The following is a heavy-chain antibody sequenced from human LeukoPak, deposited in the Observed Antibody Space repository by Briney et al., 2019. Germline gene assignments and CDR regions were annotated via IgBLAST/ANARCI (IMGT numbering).Heavy chain of an antibody. J-gene: IGHJ3*02. CDR2: ISSSSAYI. Sequence: GGSLRLSCAASGFTFSSYTMNWVRQAPGKGLEWVSSISSSSAYIYYADSVRGRFTISRDNAKNSLYLQMNSLRAEDTAVYYCARETYYYDSSSNFAFDIWAKGQWSPSLQ. CDR1: GFTFSSYT. V-gene: IGHV3-21*01. CDR3: ARETYYYDSSSNFAFDI. D-gene: IGHD3-22*01.